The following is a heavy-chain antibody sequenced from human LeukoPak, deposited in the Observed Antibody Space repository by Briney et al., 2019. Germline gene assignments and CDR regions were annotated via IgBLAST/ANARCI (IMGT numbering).Heavy chain of an antibody. V-gene: IGHV1-46*01. CDR1: GYTFTSYY. CDR3: ARDGGAGPYSSSSKGTYYYYYMDV. Sequence: ASVKVSCKASGYTFTSYYMHWVRQAPGQGLEWMGIINPSGGSTSYAQKFQGRVTMTRDMSTSTVYMELSGLRSEDTAVYYCARDGGAGPYSSSSKGTYYYYYMDVWGKGTTVTVSS. D-gene: IGHD6-6*01. J-gene: IGHJ6*03. CDR2: INPSGGST.